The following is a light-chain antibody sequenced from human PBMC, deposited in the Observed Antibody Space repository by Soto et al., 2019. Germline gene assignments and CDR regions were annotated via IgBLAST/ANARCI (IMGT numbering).Light chain of an antibody. V-gene: IGKV3-11*01. J-gene: IGKJ1*01. CDR1: QNVGTF. CDR3: LQRNNWPPWT. CDR2: DAS. Sequence: VLTQSPATLSLSPGERATLSCRASQNVGTFLAWYQLKPGQAPMLVIFDASNRAAGIPDRFSGSGSGTDFTLTISGLEPEDFALYYCLQRNNWPPWTFGQGTKVEIK.